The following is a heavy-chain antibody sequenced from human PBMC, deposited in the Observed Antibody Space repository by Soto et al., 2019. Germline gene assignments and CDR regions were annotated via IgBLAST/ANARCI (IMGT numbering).Heavy chain of an antibody. CDR1: GFTFSDYD. J-gene: IGHJ4*02. D-gene: IGHD6-6*01. CDR3: ARMGPRAARPSY. V-gene: IGHV3-11*01. Sequence: QVQLAESGGGLVEPGGYLRISCAASGFTFSDYDMRWIRQSPGKGLEWVSFVSSSGTTMYFADSVKGRFTISRDNAKNSLYLQMNSLRAEDTAVYYCARMGPRAARPSYWGQGTPVTVSS. CDR2: VSSSGTTM.